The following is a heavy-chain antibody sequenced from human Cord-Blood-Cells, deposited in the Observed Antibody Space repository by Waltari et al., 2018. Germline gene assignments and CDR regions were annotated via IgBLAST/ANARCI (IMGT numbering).Heavy chain of an antibody. CDR2: IYYSGST. J-gene: IGHJ4*02. D-gene: IGHD6-19*01. Sequence: QLQLQESGPGLVKPSETLSLTCTVSGGSISSSSYYWGWIRQPPGKGLEWIGSIYYSGSTYYNPSLKSRVTISVDTSKNQFSLKLRSVTAADTAVYYCARISGSGWYFDYWGQGTLVTVSS. CDR3: ARISGSGWYFDY. CDR1: GGSISSSSYY. V-gene: IGHV4-39*01.